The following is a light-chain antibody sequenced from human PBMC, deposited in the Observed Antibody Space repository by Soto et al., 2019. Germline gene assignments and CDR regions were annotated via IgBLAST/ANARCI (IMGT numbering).Light chain of an antibody. V-gene: IGKV3-15*01. CDR1: QSVSSN. CDR3: QQYNKWPLT. J-gene: IGKJ4*01. CDR2: HAS. Sequence: EIVMTQSPATLSVSPGERATLSCRASQSVSSNLAWYQQKPGQAPRLLIYHASTRATGIPGRFSGSGSGTEFTLTISSLQSEDFAVYYCQQYNKWPLTFGGGTKVEIK.